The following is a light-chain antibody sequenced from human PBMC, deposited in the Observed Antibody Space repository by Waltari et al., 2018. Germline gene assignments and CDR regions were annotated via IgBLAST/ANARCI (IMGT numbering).Light chain of an antibody. Sequence: QSVLTQPPSVSGAPGQRVTISCTGGSSNIGAGYAVHWYRHLPGTAPKLLIYANYERPSGGPDRFSGSQSGASASLAITGLQADDEADYYCQSYDRSLSSWVFGGGAKLTVL. CDR2: ANY. J-gene: IGLJ3*02. CDR1: SSNIGAGYA. V-gene: IGLV1-40*01. CDR3: QSYDRSLSSWV.